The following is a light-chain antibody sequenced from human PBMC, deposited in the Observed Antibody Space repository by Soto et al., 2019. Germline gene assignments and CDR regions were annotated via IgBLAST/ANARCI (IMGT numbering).Light chain of an antibody. CDR2: DVS. J-gene: IGLJ1*01. CDR3: NSNTGTSFFA. Sequence: QSVLTQPASVSGSPGQSITISCTGTSSDVGGYNYVSWYQQHPGKAPKLMIHDVSRRPSGVSNRFSGSKSGNTASLTISGFRAGDEADYYGNSNTGTSFFAFGTGPKFTAL. V-gene: IGLV2-14*01. CDR1: SSDVGGYNY.